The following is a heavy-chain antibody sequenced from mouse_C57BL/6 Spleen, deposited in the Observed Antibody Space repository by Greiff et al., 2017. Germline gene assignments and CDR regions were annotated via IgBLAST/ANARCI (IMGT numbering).Heavy chain of an antibody. D-gene: IGHD2-4*01. CDR2: INPNYGTT. Sequence: EVQLQQSGPELVKPGASVKISCKASGYSFTDYNMNWVKQSTGKSLEWIGVINPNYGTTSYNQKFKGKATLTVDQSSSTAYMQLNSLTSEDSEFYCCGREGLRLFAYWGQGTLVTVSA. J-gene: IGHJ3*01. CDR1: GYSFTDYN. CDR3: GREGLRLFAY. V-gene: IGHV1-39*01.